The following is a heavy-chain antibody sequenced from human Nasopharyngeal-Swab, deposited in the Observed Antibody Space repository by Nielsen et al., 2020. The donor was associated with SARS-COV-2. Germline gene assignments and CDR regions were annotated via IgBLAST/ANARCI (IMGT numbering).Heavy chain of an antibody. D-gene: IGHD3-9*01. CDR1: GFTFSSYG. V-gene: IGHV3-30*18. J-gene: IGHJ2*01. CDR2: ISYDGSNN. Sequence: GGSLRLSCAASGFTFSSYGMHWVRQAPGKGLEWVAVISYDGSNNYYAASVMGRFTISRDTSKNTLYLQMNSLRAEDTAVYYCAKESYYDILTVDWYFDLWGRGTLVTVSS. CDR3: AKESYYDILTVDWYFDL.